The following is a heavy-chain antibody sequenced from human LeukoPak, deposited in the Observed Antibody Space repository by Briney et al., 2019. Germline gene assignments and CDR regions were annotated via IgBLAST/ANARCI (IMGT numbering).Heavy chain of an antibody. CDR1: GYTFTSYG. CDR3: AREAGTYYYGWFDP. D-gene: IGHD3-10*01. V-gene: IGHV1-18*01. Sequence: VASVKVSCKASGYTFTSYGISWVRQAPGQGLEWMGWISAYNGNTNYAQKLQGRVTMTTDTSTSTAYMELRSLRSDDTAVYYCAREAGTYYYGWFDPWGQGTLVTVSS. CDR2: ISAYNGNT. J-gene: IGHJ5*02.